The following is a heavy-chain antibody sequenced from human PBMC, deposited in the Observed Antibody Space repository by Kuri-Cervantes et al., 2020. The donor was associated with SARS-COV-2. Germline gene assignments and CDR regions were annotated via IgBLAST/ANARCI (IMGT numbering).Heavy chain of an antibody. CDR1: GYIFNSFG. CDR2: ISTYNGDT. J-gene: IGHJ4*02. V-gene: IGHV1-18*04. CDR3: ARVKAVVGVTELRHDRLGLDY. Sequence: ASVKVSCKASGYIFNSFGITWVRQAPGQGLEWMGWISTYNGDTEYAQKFQGRVTMTTDTLRTTAFMELRSLRSDDTAVYYCARVKAVVGVTELRHDRLGLDYWGQGTLVTVSS. D-gene: IGHD1-26*01.